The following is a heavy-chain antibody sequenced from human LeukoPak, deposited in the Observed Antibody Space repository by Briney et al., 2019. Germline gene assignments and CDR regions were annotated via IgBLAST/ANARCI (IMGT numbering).Heavy chain of an antibody. J-gene: IGHJ4*02. V-gene: IGHV3-30*18. CDR1: GFTFSSYG. D-gene: IGHD3-22*01. CDR2: ISYDGSNK. CDR3: AKVIGYYDSSGPNTDWGFDY. Sequence: PGRSLRLSRAASGFTFSSYGMHWVRQAPGKGLEWVVVISYDGSNKYYADSVKGRFTISRDNSKNTLYPQMNSLRAEDTAVYYCAKVIGYYDSSGPNTDWGFDYWGQGTLVTVSS.